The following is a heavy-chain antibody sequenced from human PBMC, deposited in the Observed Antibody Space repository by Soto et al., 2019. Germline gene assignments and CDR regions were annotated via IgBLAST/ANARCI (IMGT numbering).Heavy chain of an antibody. D-gene: IGHD2-2*01. CDR1: GYTFTSYG. V-gene: IGHV1-18*01. CDR2: ISAYNGNT. CDR3: AVGYCSSTSCYPIYYFDY. Sequence: ASVKVSCKASGYTFTSYGISWVRQAPGQGLEWMGWISAYNGNTNYAQKLQGRVTMTTDTSTSTAYMELRSLRSDDTAVYYCAVGYCSSTSCYPIYYFDYWGQGTLVTVSS. J-gene: IGHJ4*02.